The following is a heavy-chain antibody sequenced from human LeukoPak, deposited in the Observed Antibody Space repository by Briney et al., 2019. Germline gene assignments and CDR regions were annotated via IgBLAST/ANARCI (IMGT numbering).Heavy chain of an antibody. CDR2: INPNSGGT. Sequence: ASVKVSCKASGYTFTGYYMHWVRRAPGQGLEWMGWINPNSGGTNYAQKFQGRVTMTRDTSISTAYMELSRLRSDDTAVYYCARDESYGGNSGEVYFDYWGQGTLVTVSS. D-gene: IGHD4-17*01. CDR3: ARDESYGGNSGEVYFDY. CDR1: GYTFTGYY. J-gene: IGHJ4*02. V-gene: IGHV1-2*02.